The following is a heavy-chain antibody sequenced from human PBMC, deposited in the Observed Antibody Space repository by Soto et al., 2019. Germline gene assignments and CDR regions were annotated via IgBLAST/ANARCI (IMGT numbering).Heavy chain of an antibody. CDR3: ATYDFWSGYYFLDY. CDR2: ISGSGGST. V-gene: IGHV3-23*01. CDR1: GFTFSSYA. D-gene: IGHD3-3*01. Sequence: AGGSLRLSCAASGFTFSSYAMSWVRQAPGKGLEWVSAISGSGGSTYYADSVKGRFTISRDNSKNTLYLQMNSLRAEDTAVYYCATYDFWSGYYFLDYWGQGTLVTVSS. J-gene: IGHJ4*02.